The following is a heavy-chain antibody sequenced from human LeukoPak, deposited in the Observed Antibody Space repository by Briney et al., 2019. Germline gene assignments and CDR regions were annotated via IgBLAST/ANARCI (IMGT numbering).Heavy chain of an antibody. CDR2: ISSSSTYI. CDR3: ARRAGAYSYPYDY. CDR1: GFTFSSYT. J-gene: IGHJ4*02. V-gene: IGHV3-21*01. D-gene: IGHD4/OR15-4a*01. Sequence: GGSLRLSCAASGFTFSSYTMNWVRQAPGKGLEWVSSISSSSTYIYYADSLQGRFTISRDNAKNSLSLQMNSLRAEDTAVYYCARRAGAYSYPYDYWGQGTLVTVSS.